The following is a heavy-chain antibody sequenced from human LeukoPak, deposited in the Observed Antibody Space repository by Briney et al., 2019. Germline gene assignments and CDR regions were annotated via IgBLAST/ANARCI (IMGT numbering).Heavy chain of an antibody. D-gene: IGHD3-10*01. CDR1: GFTFDDYA. CDR2: ISWNSGSI. J-gene: IGHJ4*02. V-gene: IGHV3-9*01. Sequence: GGSLRLSCAASGFTFDDYAMHWVRQAPGKGLEWVSGISWNSGSIGYADSVKGRFTISRDNAKNSLYLQMNSLRAEDTAVYYCARILWFGELDPFDYWGQGTLVTVSS. CDR3: ARILWFGELDPFDY.